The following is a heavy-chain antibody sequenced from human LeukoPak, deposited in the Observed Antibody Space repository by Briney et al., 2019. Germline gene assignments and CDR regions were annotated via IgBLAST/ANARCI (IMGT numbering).Heavy chain of an antibody. CDR2: INPSGGST. D-gene: IGHD3-22*01. J-gene: IGHJ4*02. CDR3: ARDLANYYDSSGYVTDY. CDR1: GYTFTSYY. Sequence: GASVKVSCKASGYTFTSYYMHWVRQAPGQGLEWMGIINPSGGSTSYAQKFQGRVTMTRDTSTSTVYMELSSLRSEDTAVYYCARDLANYYDSSGYVTDYWGQGTLVTVSS. V-gene: IGHV1-46*01.